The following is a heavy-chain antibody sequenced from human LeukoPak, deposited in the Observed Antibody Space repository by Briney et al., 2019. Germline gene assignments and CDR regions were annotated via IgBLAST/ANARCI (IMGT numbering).Heavy chain of an antibody. V-gene: IGHV4-39*01. D-gene: IGHD3-10*01. CDR3: ARLLLLWFGEPDY. CDR1: GGSISRSSYY. J-gene: IGHJ4*02. Sequence: SETLSLTCTVSGGSISRSSYYWGWIRQTPGKGLEWIGSIYYSGSTYYKSSLKSRVTISGDTPKNQFSLKLSSVTAADTAVYYCARLLLLWFGEPDYWGQGTVVTVSS. CDR2: IYYSGST.